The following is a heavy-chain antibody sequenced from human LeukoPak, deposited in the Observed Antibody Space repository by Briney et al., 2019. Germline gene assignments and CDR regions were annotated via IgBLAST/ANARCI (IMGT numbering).Heavy chain of an antibody. CDR1: GFTFSSYG. V-gene: IGHV3-23*01. CDR2: ISGSGGST. Sequence: PGGTLRLSCAASGFTFSSYGMSWVRQAPGKGLEWVSAISGSGGSTYYADSVKGRFTISRDNSKNTLYLQMNSLRAEDTAVYYCAKVGPGTTGTTSPDYWGQGTLVTVSS. CDR3: AKVGPGTTGTTSPDY. D-gene: IGHD1-1*01. J-gene: IGHJ4*02.